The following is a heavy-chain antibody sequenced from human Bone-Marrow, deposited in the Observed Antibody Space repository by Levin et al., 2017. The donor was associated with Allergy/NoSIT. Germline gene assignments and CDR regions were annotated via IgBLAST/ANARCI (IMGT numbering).Heavy chain of an antibody. J-gene: IGHJ4*02. CDR2: LSGSGDDT. Sequence: HSGGSLRLSCVASGFTFRSYAMSWVRQAPGKGLEWVAGLSGSGDDTYYENSVKGRFTISRDNSRNTLYLQLNSLRGEDTAVYYCAKDVDYDFHFDHWGQGALVTVSS. CDR3: AKDVDYDFHFDH. D-gene: IGHD4-17*01. V-gene: IGHV3-23*02. CDR1: GFTFRSYA.